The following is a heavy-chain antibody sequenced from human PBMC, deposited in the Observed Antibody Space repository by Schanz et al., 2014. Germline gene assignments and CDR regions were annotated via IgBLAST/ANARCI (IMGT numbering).Heavy chain of an antibody. CDR3: ARVHHYDPSGWGYFDY. CDR1: GFAFSSYS. V-gene: IGHV3-21*01. J-gene: IGHJ4*02. CDR2: ISSSGSYI. Sequence: QLVGSGGGLIQPGGSLRLSCTASGFAFSSYSMNWVRQAPGKGLEWVSSISSSGSYIYYADSVKGRFSISRDNAKNSLFLQMNRLRAEDTALYYCARVHHYDPSGWGYFDYWGQGALVTVSS. D-gene: IGHD3-22*01.